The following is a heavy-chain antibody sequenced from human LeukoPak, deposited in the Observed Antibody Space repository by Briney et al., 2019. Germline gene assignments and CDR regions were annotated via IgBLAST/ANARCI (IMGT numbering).Heavy chain of an antibody. D-gene: IGHD3-10*01. CDR3: ARRYYGSGSYYFDY. J-gene: IGHJ4*02. CDR1: GGSISSYY. CDR2: IYYSGST. V-gene: IGHV4-59*08. Sequence: LETLSLTCTVSGGSISSYYWSWIRQPPGKGLEWIGYIYYSGSTNYNPSLKSRVTISVDTSKNQFSLKLSSVTAADTAVYYCARRYYGSGSYYFDYWGQGTLVTVSS.